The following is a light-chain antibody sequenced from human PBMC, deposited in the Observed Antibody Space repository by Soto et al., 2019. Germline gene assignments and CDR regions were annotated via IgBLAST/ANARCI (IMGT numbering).Light chain of an antibody. J-gene: IGKJ1*01. CDR3: QQRSTSPWT. Sequence: IVLTQSPATLSLSPGERATLSCRASHSVSSYLLWYQQKPGQAPRALIYDASVRAPGIPARFSGSGSGSDCTRALRRREPEDFDVYHRQQRSTSPWTF. V-gene: IGKV3-11*01. CDR1: HSVSSY. CDR2: DAS.